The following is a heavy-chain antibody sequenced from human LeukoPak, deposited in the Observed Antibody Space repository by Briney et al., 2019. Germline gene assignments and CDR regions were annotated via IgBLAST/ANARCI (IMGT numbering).Heavy chain of an antibody. J-gene: IGHJ6*04. Sequence: SVKVSCKASGGTFSSYAISWVRQAPGQGLEWMGGIIPIYGTANYAQKFQGRVTITADESTSTAYMELSSLRSEDTAVCYCARGVPGGATIHYYYGMDVWGKGTTVTVSS. CDR2: IIPIYGTA. V-gene: IGHV1-69*01. CDR1: GGTFSSYA. D-gene: IGHD5-12*01. CDR3: ARGVPGGATIHYYYGMDV.